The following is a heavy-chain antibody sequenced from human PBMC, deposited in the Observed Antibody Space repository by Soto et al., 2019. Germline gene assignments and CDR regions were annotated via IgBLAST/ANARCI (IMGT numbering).Heavy chain of an antibody. D-gene: IGHD6-19*01. Sequence: HPGGSLRLSCAASGFTFSSYAMSWVRQAPGKGLEWVSAISGSGGSTYYADSVKGRFTISRDNSKNTLYLQMNSLRAEDTAVYYCALGIAVAGMFDYWGQGTLVTVSS. V-gene: IGHV3-23*01. CDR1: GFTFSSYA. J-gene: IGHJ4*02. CDR3: ALGIAVAGMFDY. CDR2: ISGSGGST.